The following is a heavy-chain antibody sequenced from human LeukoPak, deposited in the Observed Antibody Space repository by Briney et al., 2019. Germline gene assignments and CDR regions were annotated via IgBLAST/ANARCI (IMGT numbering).Heavy chain of an antibody. V-gene: IGHV3-23*01. D-gene: IGHD6-19*01. J-gene: IGHJ4*02. CDR3: AKGVYSSGWYVLDY. Sequence: PGGSLRLSCADSGFTFSSYAMSWVRQAPGKGLEWVSSISGSSTRTYYADSVRGRFTISRDNSKNTLYLQMNSLRAEDTAVYYCAKGVYSSGWYVLDYWGQGTLVTVSS. CDR2: ISGSSTRT. CDR1: GFTFSSYA.